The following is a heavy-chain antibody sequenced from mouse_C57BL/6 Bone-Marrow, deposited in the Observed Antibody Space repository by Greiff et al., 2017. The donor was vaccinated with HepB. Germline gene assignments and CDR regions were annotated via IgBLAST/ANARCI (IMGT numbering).Heavy chain of an antibody. J-gene: IGHJ3*01. V-gene: IGHV1-69*01. CDR1: GYTFTSYW. Sequence: QVQLQQPGAELVMPGASVKLSCKASGYTFTSYWMHWVKQRPGHGLEWIGEIDPSDSYTNYNQKFKGKSTLTVDKSSSTAYMQLSSLTSEDSAVYYCARPHYGSSFWFAYWGQGTLVTVSA. CDR3: ARPHYGSSFWFAY. CDR2: IDPSDSYT. D-gene: IGHD1-1*01.